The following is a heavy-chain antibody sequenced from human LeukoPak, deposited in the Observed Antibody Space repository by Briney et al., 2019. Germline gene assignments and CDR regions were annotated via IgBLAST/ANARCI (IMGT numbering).Heavy chain of an antibody. CDR2: INHSGST. J-gene: IGHJ6*02. V-gene: IGHV4-34*08. D-gene: IGHD6-13*01. CDR3: ATGIAAAFYGMDV. Sequence: GSLRLSCAASGFTFSSYWMSWIRQPPGKGLEWIGEINHSGSTNYNPSLKSRVTISVDTSKNQFSLKLSSVTAADTAVYYCATGIAAAFYGMDVWGQGTTVTVSS. CDR1: GFTFSSYW.